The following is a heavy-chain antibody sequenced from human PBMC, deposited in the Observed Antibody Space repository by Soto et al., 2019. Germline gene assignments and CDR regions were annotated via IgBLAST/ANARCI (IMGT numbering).Heavy chain of an antibody. Sequence: QVQLVESGGDVVQPGTSLRLSCEASGFTFNSFGMHWVRQAPGKGLEWVAVIWHDGTKKSYVGSVKSRFTISRDNSKDTLYLQMNNLRAEDTAVYYCARTGLQIVQATSYYYGLDVWGQGTTVTVSS. CDR3: ARTGLQIVQATSYYYGLDV. V-gene: IGHV3-33*01. CDR1: GFTFNSFG. D-gene: IGHD2-8*01. J-gene: IGHJ6*02. CDR2: IWHDGTKK.